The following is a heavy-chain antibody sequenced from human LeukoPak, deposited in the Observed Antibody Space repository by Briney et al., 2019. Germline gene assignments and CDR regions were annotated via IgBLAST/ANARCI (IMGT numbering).Heavy chain of an antibody. Sequence: GGSLRLSCAASGFTFSSYSMNWVRQAPGKGLVWVSRINSDGSSTRYADSVKGRFTISRDNAKNTLCLQMNSLRAEDTAVYYCGRELDWLPTLDYWGQGTLVTVSS. D-gene: IGHD3-9*01. CDR3: GRELDWLPTLDY. CDR2: INSDGSST. CDR1: GFTFSSYS. V-gene: IGHV3-74*01. J-gene: IGHJ4*02.